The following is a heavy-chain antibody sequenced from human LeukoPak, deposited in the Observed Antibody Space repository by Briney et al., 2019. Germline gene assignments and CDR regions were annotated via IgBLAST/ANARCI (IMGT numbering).Heavy chain of an antibody. CDR3: ARDWFGSGYSYGSSFDY. Sequence: ASVKVSCKASEYTFTNYYIHWVRQAPGQGLEWMGIINPSGGSTRYAQRFQGRVTMTRDTSTSIVYMELSSLRSEDTAVYYCARDWFGSGYSYGSSFDYWGQGTPVTVSS. V-gene: IGHV1-46*01. D-gene: IGHD5-18*01. J-gene: IGHJ4*02. CDR2: INPSGGST. CDR1: EYTFTNYY.